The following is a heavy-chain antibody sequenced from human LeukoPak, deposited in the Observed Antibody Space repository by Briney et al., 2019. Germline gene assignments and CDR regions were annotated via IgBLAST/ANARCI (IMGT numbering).Heavy chain of an antibody. J-gene: IGHJ4*02. CDR1: GFIFNNYA. V-gene: IGHV3-33*01. CDR3: ARGVTTADY. D-gene: IGHD4-11*01. CDR2: IWYDGSNK. Sequence: GGSLRLSCAASGFIFNNYAMSWVRQAPGKGPEWVAVIWYDGSNKYYADSVKGRFTISRDNSKNTLYLQMNSLRAEDTAVYYCARGVTTADYWGQGTLVTVSS.